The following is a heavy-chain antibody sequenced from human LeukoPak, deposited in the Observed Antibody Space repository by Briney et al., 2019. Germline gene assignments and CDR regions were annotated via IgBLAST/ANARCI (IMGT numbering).Heavy chain of an antibody. D-gene: IGHD3-3*01. J-gene: IGHJ4*02. Sequence: PGGSLRLSCAASGFTFSSYAMHWVRQAPGKGLEWVAVISYDGSNKYYADSVKGRFTISRDNSKNTLYLQMNSLRAEDTAVYYCAKDQGKRDFWSGYYPYFDYWGQGTLVTVSS. CDR1: GFTFSSYA. CDR2: ISYDGSNK. V-gene: IGHV3-30-3*01. CDR3: AKDQGKRDFWSGYYPYFDY.